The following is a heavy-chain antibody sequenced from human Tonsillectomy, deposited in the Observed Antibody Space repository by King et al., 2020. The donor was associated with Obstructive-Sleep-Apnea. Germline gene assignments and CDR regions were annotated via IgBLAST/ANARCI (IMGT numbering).Heavy chain of an antibody. V-gene: IGHV3-23*04. J-gene: IGHJ4*02. Sequence: QLVESGGGLVQPGGSLRLSCAASGFTFSSYAMNWVRQPAPGKGLEWVSEISGNGGSTYYAASVKGRFTISRDDSENTLYLQMNSRRVEDTAVYYCAKSGFGTFDYWGQGTLVTVSS. CDR2: ISGNGGST. CDR1: GFTFSSYA. CDR3: AKSGFGTFDY. D-gene: IGHD3-10*01.